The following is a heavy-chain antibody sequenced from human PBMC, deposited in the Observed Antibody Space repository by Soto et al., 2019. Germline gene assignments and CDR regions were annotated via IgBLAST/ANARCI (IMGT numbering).Heavy chain of an antibody. CDR3: ARVETISGVVDAFDI. Sequence: QVQLQESGPGLVKPSQTLSLTCTVSGGSISRGAYYWTWIRQHPGKGLEWIGYIHYSGTTYYNPSLESRVAISVDTSKNRFSLKLTSVTAADTAVYYCARVETISGVVDAFDIWGQGTMVTVSS. CDR2: IHYSGTT. J-gene: IGHJ3*02. D-gene: IGHD3-3*01. CDR1: GGSISRGAYY. V-gene: IGHV4-31*03.